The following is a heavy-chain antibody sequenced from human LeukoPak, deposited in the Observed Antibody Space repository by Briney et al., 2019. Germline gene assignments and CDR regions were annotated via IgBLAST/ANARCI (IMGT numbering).Heavy chain of an antibody. CDR1: GGSFSSYA. V-gene: IGHV1-69*13. D-gene: IGHD6-6*01. CDR3: AGVLWDTSSSQNYFNY. Sequence: ASVKVSCKASGGSFSSYAINWVRQAPGQGLEWMGDIIPIFGTPNYAHSFQGRVTITADESRSTAYMEVSSLRSEDTAVYYCAGVLWDTSSSQNYFNYWGQGTLVTVSS. J-gene: IGHJ4*02. CDR2: IIPIFGTP.